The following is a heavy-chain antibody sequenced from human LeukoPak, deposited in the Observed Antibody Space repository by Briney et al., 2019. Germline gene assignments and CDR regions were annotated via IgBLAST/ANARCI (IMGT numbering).Heavy chain of an antibody. Sequence: ASVKVSCKASGYTFTGYYMHWVRQAPGQGLEWMGWINPNSGATNYAQKFQGRVTMTRDTSISTVYMELSRLRSDDTAVFYCGRGDTTMMNWSDPWGQGTRVSVSS. D-gene: IGHD5-18*01. J-gene: IGHJ5*02. V-gene: IGHV1-2*02. CDR1: GYTFTGYY. CDR2: INPNSGAT. CDR3: GRGDTTMMNWSDP.